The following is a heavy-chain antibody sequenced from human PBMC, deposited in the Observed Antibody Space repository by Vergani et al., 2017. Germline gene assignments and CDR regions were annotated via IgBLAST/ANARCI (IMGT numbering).Heavy chain of an antibody. J-gene: IGHJ6*02. Sequence: VQLLESGGGLVQPGGSLRLSRAASGFTFSDYYMSWIRQAPGKGLEWVSYISSSGSTIYYADSVKGRFTISRDNAKNSLYLQMNSLRAEDTAVYYCARKHISNYYDSSGYYYMGYYYGMDVWGQGTTVTVSS. CDR1: GFTFSDYY. V-gene: IGHV3-11*01. CDR2: ISSSGSTI. CDR3: ARKHISNYYDSSGYYYMGYYYGMDV. D-gene: IGHD3-22*01.